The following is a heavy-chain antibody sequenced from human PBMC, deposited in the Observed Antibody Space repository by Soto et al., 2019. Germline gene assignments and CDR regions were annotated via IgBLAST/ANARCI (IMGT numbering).Heavy chain of an antibody. J-gene: IGHJ4*02. D-gene: IGHD4-17*01. CDR3: ARGPYGDYGYGFDY. V-gene: IGHV4-59*01. CDR2: ICHSGST. Sequence: SETPSLTCTVSGGYISSDCWTWVRQPPGKGLEGIGYICHSGSTHYNPSLKSRVTVSIDPSKSQFFLKLSSVTAADTAMYYCARGPYGDYGYGFDYGGQGTLVTV. CDR1: GGYISSDC.